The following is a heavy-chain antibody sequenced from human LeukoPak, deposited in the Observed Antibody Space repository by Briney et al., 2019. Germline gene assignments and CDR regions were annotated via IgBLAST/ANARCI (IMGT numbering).Heavy chain of an antibody. CDR2: INAGNGNT. D-gene: IGHD6-13*01. CDR1: GYTFTSYA. CDR3: ARAGVSPGIAAFDY. V-gene: IGHV1-3*01. J-gene: IGHJ4*02. Sequence: GASVKVSCKASGYTFTSYAIHWVRQAPGQRLEWMGWINAGNGNTKYSQKFQDRVIITRDTSASTAYMELSSLRSEDTAVYYCARAGVSPGIAAFDYWGQGTLVTVSS.